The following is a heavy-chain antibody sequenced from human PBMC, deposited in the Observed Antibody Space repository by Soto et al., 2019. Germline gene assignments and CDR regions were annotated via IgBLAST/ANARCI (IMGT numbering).Heavy chain of an antibody. Sequence: QVQLVQSGAELRKPGASVKVSCKASGYTFTSTYLTWVRQAPGRGLEWVGWISPDTGNTNYAKKFQGRVTLTTDTSTNTVYRELRSLSPDDTAVYYCARGGGAHYRFDPWGQGTLVTVSS. CDR2: ISPDTGNT. J-gene: IGHJ5*02. CDR3: ARGGGAHYRFDP. CDR1: GYTFTSTY. D-gene: IGHD1-26*01. V-gene: IGHV1-18*01.